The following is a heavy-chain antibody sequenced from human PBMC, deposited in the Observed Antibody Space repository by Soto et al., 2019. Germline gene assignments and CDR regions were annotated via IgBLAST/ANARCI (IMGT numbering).Heavy chain of an antibody. CDR3: AREPRPYYDFWSDNPD. J-gene: IGHJ4*02. CDR2: INSDGSST. Sequence: GGSLRLSCAASGFTFSSYWMHWVRQAPGKGLVWVSRINSDGSSTSYADSVKGRFTISRDNAKNTLYLQMNSLRAEDTAVYYCAREPRPYYDFWSDNPDWGQGTLVTVSS. D-gene: IGHD3-3*01. V-gene: IGHV3-74*01. CDR1: GFTFSSYW.